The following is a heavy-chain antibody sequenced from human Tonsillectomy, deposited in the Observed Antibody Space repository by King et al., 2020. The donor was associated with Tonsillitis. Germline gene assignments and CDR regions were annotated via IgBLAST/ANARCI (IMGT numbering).Heavy chain of an antibody. CDR3: ARGGSSSSLNYYYGMDV. V-gene: IGHV1-2*02. CDR1: GYTFTGYY. CDR2: SNPNSGGT. Sequence: VQLVESGTEVKKPGASVKVSCKASGYTFTGYYMHWVRQAPGQGLEWMGWSNPNSGGTNYAQKFQGRVTMTRDTSISTAYMDLSRLRSDDTAIFYCARGGSSSSLNYYYGMDVWGQGTTVTVSS. D-gene: IGHD6-13*01. J-gene: IGHJ6*02.